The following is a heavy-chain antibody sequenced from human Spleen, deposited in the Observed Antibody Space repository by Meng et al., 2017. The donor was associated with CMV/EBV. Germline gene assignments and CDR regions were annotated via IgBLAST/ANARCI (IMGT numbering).Heavy chain of an antibody. Sequence: FYFRSYPMPWVRLAPGKALTCVSTINESGDRRYYADSVQGRFTISRDNSKNSLSLQMHSLRAEDSAIYYCALRLTYGWSDSLHFDVWGRGTLVTVSS. D-gene: IGHD1-26*01. CDR1: FYFRSYP. V-gene: IGHV3-23*01. J-gene: IGHJ2*01. CDR2: INESGDRR. CDR3: ALRLTYGWSDSLHFDV.